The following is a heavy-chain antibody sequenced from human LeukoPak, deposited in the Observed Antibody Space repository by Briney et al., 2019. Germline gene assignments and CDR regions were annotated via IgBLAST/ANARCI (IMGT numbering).Heavy chain of an antibody. D-gene: IGHD5-18*01. J-gene: IGHJ4*02. CDR1: GFTFSSYE. CDR3: ARRATTERGHSYGLDY. CDR2: ISSSGGTI. Sequence: GGSLRLSCAASGFTFSSYEMNWVRQAPGKGLEWVSYISSSGGTIYYADSVKGRFTISRDNAKNSLYLQMNSLRAEDTAVYYCARRATTERGHSYGLDYWGQGTLVTVSS. V-gene: IGHV3-48*03.